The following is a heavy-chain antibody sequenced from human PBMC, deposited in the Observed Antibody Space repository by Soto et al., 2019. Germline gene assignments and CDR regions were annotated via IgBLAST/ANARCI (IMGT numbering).Heavy chain of an antibody. V-gene: IGHV4-31*03. J-gene: IGHJ5*02. CDR1: GGSISSRSHY. D-gene: IGHD3-10*01. CDR3: AREGRHSGGMRESWFDP. Sequence: SETLSLTCTVSGGSISSRSHYWNWIRRVPGKGLEFIGYIFYTGATYYNPSLRGRISMSVDTSKNQFSLTLRSVTAADTAIYYCAREGRHSGGMRESWFDPWGQGTQVTVSS. CDR2: IFYTGAT.